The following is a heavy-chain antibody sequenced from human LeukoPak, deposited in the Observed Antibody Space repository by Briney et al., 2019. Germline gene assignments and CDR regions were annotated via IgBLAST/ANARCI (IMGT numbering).Heavy chain of an antibody. CDR3: ARIDGMYAMDV. V-gene: IGHV3-30*02. CDR2: IRYDGSDK. Sequence: GVSLRLSCAASGFSFNSYGMHWVRQAPGKGLEWVAFIRYDGSDKFYVDSVKGRFTMSRDNSKNTVFLQMNTLIPDDTAVYYCARIDGMYAMDVWGQGTTVIVSS. CDR1: GFSFNSYG. D-gene: IGHD1-14*01. J-gene: IGHJ6*02.